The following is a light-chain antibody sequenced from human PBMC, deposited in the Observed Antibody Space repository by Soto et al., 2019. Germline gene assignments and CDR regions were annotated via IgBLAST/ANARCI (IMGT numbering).Light chain of an antibody. CDR1: QSVSSY. J-gene: IGKJ4*01. V-gene: IGKV3-11*01. Sequence: EIVLTQSPATLSLSPGERATLSCRAGQSVSSYLAWYQQKPGQAPRLLIYDASNRATGIPARFSGSGSGTDFTLTISSLEPEDFAVYYCQQRSNGPLTFGGGTKVDIK. CDR2: DAS. CDR3: QQRSNGPLT.